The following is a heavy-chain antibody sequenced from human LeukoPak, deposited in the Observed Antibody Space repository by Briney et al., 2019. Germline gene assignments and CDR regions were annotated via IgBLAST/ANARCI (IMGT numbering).Heavy chain of an antibody. CDR2: IYYSGST. CDR1: GGSVSSSGYY. Sequence: SETLSLTCNVSGGSVSSSGYYWGWIRQPPGKGLEWIGSIYYSGSTYYNTSLKSRVTISVDTSKNQFYLKLSSVTAADTAVYYCASGGSCSALCLGNYWGQGTLVTVSS. V-gene: IGHV4-39*01. CDR3: ASGGSCSALCLGNY. D-gene: IGHD2-15*01. J-gene: IGHJ4*02.